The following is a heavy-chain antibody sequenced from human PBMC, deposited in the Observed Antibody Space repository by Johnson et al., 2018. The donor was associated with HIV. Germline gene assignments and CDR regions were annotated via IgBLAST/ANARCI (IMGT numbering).Heavy chain of an antibody. D-gene: IGHD6-6*01. CDR3: ARGGGVAARHDAFDI. J-gene: IGHJ3*02. Sequence: QVQLVESGGGVVQPGRSLRLSCAASGFTFSSYAMHWVRQAPGKGLEWVAVISSDGSNKYYADSVKGRFTISRDNSKNTLYLQMNSLSAEDTAVYYCARGGGVAARHDAFDIWGQGTMVTVSS. CDR1: GFTFSSYA. V-gene: IGHV3-30-3*01. CDR2: ISSDGSNK.